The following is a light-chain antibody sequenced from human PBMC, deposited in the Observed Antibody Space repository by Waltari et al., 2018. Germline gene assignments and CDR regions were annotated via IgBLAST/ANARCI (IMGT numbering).Light chain of an antibody. CDR2: DVV. CDR1: SRDVGNYNF. J-gene: IGLJ7*01. Sequence: SALTPPRSVSGSPGQSVTISCSGNSRDVGNYNFFSWYQQHPGNAPKLLIYDVVKRPSGVPDRFSGSKSGNTASLTISGLQTEDEGDYYCCSYAGSYTFVFGGGTQLTVL. V-gene: IGLV2-11*01. CDR3: CSYAGSYTFV.